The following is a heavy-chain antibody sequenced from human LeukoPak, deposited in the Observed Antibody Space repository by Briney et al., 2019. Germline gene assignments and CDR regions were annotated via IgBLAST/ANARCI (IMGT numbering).Heavy chain of an antibody. J-gene: IGHJ4*02. CDR3: ATSAARAIES. V-gene: IGHV3-7*01. D-gene: IGHD6-25*01. CDR1: GFTFSSYW. Sequence: PGGSLRLSCAASGFTFSSYWMSWVRQAPGKGLECVANIKQDGSEKYYVDSVRGRFTLSRDNAKNSLYLQMNNLRVEDTAVYYCATSAARAIESWGQGTLVTVSS. CDR2: IKQDGSEK.